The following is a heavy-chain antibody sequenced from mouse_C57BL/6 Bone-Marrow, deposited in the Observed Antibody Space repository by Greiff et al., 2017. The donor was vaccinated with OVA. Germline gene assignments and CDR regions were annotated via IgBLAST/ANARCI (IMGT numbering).Heavy chain of an antibody. V-gene: IGHV5-4*01. J-gene: IGHJ4*01. CDR1: GFTFSSYA. CDR3: ARAGLGMDY. CDR2: ISDGGSYT. Sequence: DVHLVESGGGLVKPGGSLKLSCAASGFTFSSYAMSWVRQTPEKRLEWVATISDGGSYTYYPDNVKGRFTISRDNAKNNLYLQMSHLKSEDTAMYYCARAGLGMDYWSQGTSVTVSS. D-gene: IGHD4-1*01.